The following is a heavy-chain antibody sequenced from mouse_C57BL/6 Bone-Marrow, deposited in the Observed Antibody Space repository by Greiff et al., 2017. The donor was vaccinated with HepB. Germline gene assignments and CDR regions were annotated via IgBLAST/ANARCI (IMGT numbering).Heavy chain of an antibody. D-gene: IGHD2-1*01. V-gene: IGHV7-1*01. CDR2: SRNKANDYTT. CDR3: SRDAGRLLWPFDY. J-gene: IGHJ2*01. Sequence: EVTLVESGGGLVQSGRSLRLSCATSGFTFSDFYMEWVRQAPGKGLEWIAASRNKANDYTTEYSASVKGRFIVSRDTSQSILYLQMNALRAEDTAIYYCSRDAGRLLWPFDYWGQGTTLTVSS. CDR1: GFTFSDFY.